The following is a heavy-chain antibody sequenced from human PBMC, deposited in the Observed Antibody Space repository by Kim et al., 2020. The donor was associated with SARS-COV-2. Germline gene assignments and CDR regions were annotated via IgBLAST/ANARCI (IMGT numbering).Heavy chain of an antibody. CDR1: GFTFSGSA. CDR2: IRSKANSYAT. V-gene: IGHV3-73*01. J-gene: IGHJ4*02. CDR3: TSHRGDYDSSDLGPFDY. D-gene: IGHD3-22*01. Sequence: GGSLRLSCAASGFTFSGSAMHWVRQASGKGLEWVGRIRSKANSYATAYAASVKGRFTISRDDSKNTAYLQMNSLKTEDTAVYYCTSHRGDYDSSDLGPFDYWGQGTLVTVSS.